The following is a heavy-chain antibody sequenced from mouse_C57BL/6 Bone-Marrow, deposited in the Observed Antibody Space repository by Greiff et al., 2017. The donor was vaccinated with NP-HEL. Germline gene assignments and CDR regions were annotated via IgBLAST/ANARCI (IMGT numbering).Heavy chain of an antibody. Sequence: QVQLQQPGAELVKPGASVKLSCKASGYTFTSYWMQWVKQRHGQGLEWIGEIDPSDSYTNYNQKFKGKATLTVDTSSSTAYMQLSSLTSEDSEVYYCAKEGDYDGSSAWFAYWGQGTLVTVSA. CDR3: AKEGDYDGSSAWFAY. V-gene: IGHV1-50*01. D-gene: IGHD1-1*01. J-gene: IGHJ3*01. CDR2: IDPSDSYT. CDR1: GYTFTSYW.